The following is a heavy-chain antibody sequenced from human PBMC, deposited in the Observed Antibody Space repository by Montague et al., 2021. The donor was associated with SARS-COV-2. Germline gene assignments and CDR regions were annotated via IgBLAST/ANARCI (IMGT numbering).Heavy chain of an antibody. CDR2: INHSGST. CDR3: ARGRPVTTFYYYYGMDV. J-gene: IGHJ6*02. V-gene: IGHV4-34*01. CDR1: GGSFSGYY. D-gene: IGHD4-17*01. Sequence: SETLSLTCAVYGGSFSGYYWSWIRQPPGKGLEWIGEINHSGSTNYNPSLKSRVTISVDTSKNQFSLKLSSVTAADTAVYYCARGRPVTTFYYYYGMDVWGQGTTVTDSS.